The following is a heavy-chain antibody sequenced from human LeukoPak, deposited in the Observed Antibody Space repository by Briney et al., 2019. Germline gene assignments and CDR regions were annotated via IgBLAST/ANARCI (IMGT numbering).Heavy chain of an antibody. J-gene: IGHJ4*02. D-gene: IGHD6-19*01. V-gene: IGHV3-23*01. CDR2: ISGSGGST. CDR1: GFTSRRYA. Sequence: GGPLRPSRPASGFTSRRYAMRSVRQAPGMRLEPASAISGSGGSTYYADSVKGRFTISRDNSKNTLYLRMNSLRAEDTAVYYCAKDPKGWYEGDYWGQGTLVTVSS. CDR3: AKDPKGWYEGDY.